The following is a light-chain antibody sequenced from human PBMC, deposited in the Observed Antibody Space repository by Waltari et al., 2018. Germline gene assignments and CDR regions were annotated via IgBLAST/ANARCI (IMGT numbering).Light chain of an antibody. Sequence: EIVLTQSPATLSLSPGERATLSCRASTSVSNFLAWYQQKPGQPPRLLIYDASSRATGIPARFSGTGSGTDFSLTISSLEPEDFAVYYCQQRSKWPLTFGGGTKVEIK. CDR1: TSVSNF. CDR2: DAS. CDR3: QQRSKWPLT. V-gene: IGKV3-11*01. J-gene: IGKJ4*01.